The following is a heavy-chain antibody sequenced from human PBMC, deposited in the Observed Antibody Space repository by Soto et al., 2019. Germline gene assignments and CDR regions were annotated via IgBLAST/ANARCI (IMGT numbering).Heavy chain of an antibody. Sequence: QVQLVQSGAEVKKPGASVKVSCKASGYTFTSYGISWVRQAPGQGLEWMGWISAYNGNTNYAQKLQGRVTMTTDPSKSTAYMELRGLGSDDTAVYYCAREMFGAEAFDIWGQGTMVTVSS. D-gene: IGHD3-16*01. CDR1: GYTFTSYG. CDR2: ISAYNGNT. J-gene: IGHJ3*02. CDR3: AREMFGAEAFDI. V-gene: IGHV1-18*01.